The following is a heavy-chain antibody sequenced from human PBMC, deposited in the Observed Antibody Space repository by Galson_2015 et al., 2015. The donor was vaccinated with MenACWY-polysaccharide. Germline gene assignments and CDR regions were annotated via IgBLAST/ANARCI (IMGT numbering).Heavy chain of an antibody. CDR3: VAELYQAPFGWFDP. Sequence: LRLSCAASGFTLGDYAMSWFRQSPGKGLEWIGYMHTSGRSNYNPSLKSRVTISVDTSKKEFSLKLSSVTAADTAVYYCVAELYQAPFGWFDPWGQGTQVIVSS. D-gene: IGHD3-16*01. J-gene: IGHJ5*02. CDR2: MHTSGRS. V-gene: IGHV4-59*01. CDR1: GFTLGDYA.